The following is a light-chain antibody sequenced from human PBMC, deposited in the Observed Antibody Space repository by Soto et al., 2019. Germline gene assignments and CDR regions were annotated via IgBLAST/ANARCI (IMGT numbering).Light chain of an antibody. J-gene: IGLJ2*01. V-gene: IGLV2-14*01. CDR1: KSDIGVYNY. CDR2: EVT. CDR3: SSYTSSSTLEVV. Sequence: QSALTQPASVSGSPGQSITISCTGTKSDIGVYNYVSWYQQHPGKAPKLVICEVTNRPSGVSNRFSGSKSGNTASLTISGLQAEDEADYYCSSYTSSSTLEVVFGGGTKLTVL.